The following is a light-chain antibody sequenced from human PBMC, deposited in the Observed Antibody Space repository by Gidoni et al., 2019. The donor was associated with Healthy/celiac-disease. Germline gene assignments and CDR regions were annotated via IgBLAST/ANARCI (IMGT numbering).Light chain of an antibody. V-gene: IGKV3-15*01. CDR1: QSVSSN. CDR3: QQYNNWPSWT. CDR2: GAS. Sequence: EIVMTQSPATLSVSPGERATLSCRASQSVSSNLAWYQQKPGQAPRLLIYGASTRATGIPASFSGSGSGTDFTLTISSLQSEDFAVYYCQQYNNWPSWTFGQGTKVEIK. J-gene: IGKJ1*01.